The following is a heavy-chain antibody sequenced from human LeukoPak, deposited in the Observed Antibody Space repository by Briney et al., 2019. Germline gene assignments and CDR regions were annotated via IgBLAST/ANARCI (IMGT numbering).Heavy chain of an antibody. CDR2: ISSSSSYI. J-gene: IGHJ6*03. D-gene: IGHD6-19*01. V-gene: IGHV3-21*01. Sequence: PGGSLRLSCAASGFTFSSYSMNWVRQAPGKGLEWVSSISSSSSYIYYADSVKGRFTISRDNAKNSLYLQMNSLRAEDTAVYYCAKELAVAGTTYYYYYMDVWGKGTTVTISS. CDR3: AKELAVAGTTYYYYYMDV. CDR1: GFTFSSYS.